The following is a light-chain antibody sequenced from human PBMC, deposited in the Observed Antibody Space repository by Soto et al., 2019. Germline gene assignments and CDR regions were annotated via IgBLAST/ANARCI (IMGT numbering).Light chain of an antibody. CDR1: ESVSSSF. CDR3: QQYGSSPPT. J-gene: IGKJ1*01. Sequence: ETVMTQSPATLSVSPGERATLSCRASESVSSSFLAWYQQKPGQAPRPLIYGASRRATGIPDRFSGSGSGTDFTLSISRLEPEDLAVYYCQQYGSSPPTFGQGTKVDIK. CDR2: GAS. V-gene: IGKV3-20*01.